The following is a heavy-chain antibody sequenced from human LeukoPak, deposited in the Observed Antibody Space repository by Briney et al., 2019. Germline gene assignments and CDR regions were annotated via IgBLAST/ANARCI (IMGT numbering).Heavy chain of an antibody. V-gene: IGHV4-59*01. CDR1: GGSISSYY. CDR2: TYYSGST. D-gene: IGHD3-22*01. Sequence: PSETLSLTCTVSGGSISSYYWSWIRQPPGKGLEWIGYTYYSGSTNYNPSLKSRVTISVDTSKNQFSLKLSSVTAADTAVYYCATRPYYYDSSGYYVFDYWGQGTLVTVSS. CDR3: ATRPYYYDSSGYYVFDY. J-gene: IGHJ4*02.